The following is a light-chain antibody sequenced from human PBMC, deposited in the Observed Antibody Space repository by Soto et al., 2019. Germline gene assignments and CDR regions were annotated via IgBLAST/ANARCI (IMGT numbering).Light chain of an antibody. CDR1: QSVSSY. CDR3: QQRSNWQT. Sequence: EMVLTPSPGTLSLSPGARAALSGRASQSVSSYLAWYQQKPGQAPRLLIYDASNRATGIPARFSGSGSGTDFTLTISSLEPEDFAVYYCQQRSNWQTFGQGTKVDI. J-gene: IGKJ1*01. CDR2: DAS. V-gene: IGKV3-11*01.